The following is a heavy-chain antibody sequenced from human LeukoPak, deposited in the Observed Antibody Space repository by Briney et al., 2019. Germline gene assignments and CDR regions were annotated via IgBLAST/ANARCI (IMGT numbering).Heavy chain of an antibody. Sequence: GGSLRLSCAASGFTFSSYGMHWVRQAPGKGLEWVAVISYDGSNKYYAESVKGRFTISRENSKNTLYLQMNSLRAEDTAVYYCAKVPPSPGWWYFDLWGRGTLVTVSS. CDR3: AKVPPSPGWWYFDL. CDR2: ISYDGSNK. V-gene: IGHV3-30*18. CDR1: GFTFSSYG. J-gene: IGHJ2*01.